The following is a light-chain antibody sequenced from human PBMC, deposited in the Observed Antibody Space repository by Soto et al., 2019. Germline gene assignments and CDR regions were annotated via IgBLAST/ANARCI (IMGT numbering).Light chain of an antibody. CDR2: DVS. CDR3: QQYNSWPYT. J-gene: IGKJ2*01. Sequence: EIVMTQSPVTLSVSPGERATLSCRASQSVRFNFAWYQQKPVQAPSLLIYDVSTRATGIPARFSGSGSGTEFTLTISSLQSEDFAVYYCQQYNSWPYTYGQGTKLEIK. CDR1: QSVRFN. V-gene: IGKV3-15*01.